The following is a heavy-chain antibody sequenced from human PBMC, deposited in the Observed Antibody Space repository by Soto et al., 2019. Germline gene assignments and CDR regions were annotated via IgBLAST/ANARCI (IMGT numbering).Heavy chain of an antibody. CDR1: GFAVSSKY. D-gene: IGHD6-19*01. V-gene: IGHV3-53*01. Sequence: EVQLVESGGGWIQPGGSLRLSCAASGFAVSSKYMTWVRQAPGKGLEWVSVIYGGGTTYYADSVKGRFTISRDTSKNTLYLQMNSLRAEDTAVYYCVQTTGWPGFDFWGQGTLVTFSS. CDR3: VQTTGWPGFDF. J-gene: IGHJ4*02. CDR2: IYGGGTT.